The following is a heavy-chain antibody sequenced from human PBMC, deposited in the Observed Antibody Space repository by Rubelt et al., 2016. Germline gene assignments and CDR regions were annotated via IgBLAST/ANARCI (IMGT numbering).Heavy chain of an antibody. J-gene: IGHJ5*02. CDR1: GYTFTSYD. Sequence: QVQLVQSGAEVKKPGASVKVSCKASGYTFTSYDINWVRQVTGQGLEWMGWMNPNSGNTGYAQKFQGRVTMTRNTSISTAYMELSSLRSEDTAVYYCARMVNDFWSGYHNWFDPWGQGTLVTVSS. V-gene: IGHV1-8*01. CDR3: ARMVNDFWSGYHNWFDP. D-gene: IGHD3-3*01. CDR2: MNPNSGNT.